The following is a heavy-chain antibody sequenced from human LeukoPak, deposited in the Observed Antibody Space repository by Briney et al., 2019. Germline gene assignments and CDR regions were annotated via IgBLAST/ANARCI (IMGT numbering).Heavy chain of an antibody. Sequence: ASVKVSCKASGYTFTSYYMHWVRQAPGQELEWMGIINPSGGSTSYAQKFQGRVTMTRDTSTSTVYRELSSLRSENTAVYYCARDARVGYGWYFDLWGRGTLVTVSS. CDR3: ARDARVGYGWYFDL. D-gene: IGHD5-18*01. CDR2: INPSGGST. J-gene: IGHJ2*01. CDR1: GYTFTSYY. V-gene: IGHV1-46*01.